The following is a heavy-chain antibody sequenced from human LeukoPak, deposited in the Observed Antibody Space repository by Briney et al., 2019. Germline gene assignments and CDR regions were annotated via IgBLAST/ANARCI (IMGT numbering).Heavy chain of an antibody. D-gene: IGHD3-10*01. CDR2: IYSGGST. J-gene: IGHJ4*02. CDR1: GFTVSSNY. Sequence: GGSLRLSCAASGFTVSSNYMSWVRQAPGKGLEWVSVIYSGGSTYCADSVKGRFTISRHNSKNTVYLQMNSLRAEDTAVYYCASRGGFSYFGYWGQGSLVTVSS. V-gene: IGHV3-53*04. CDR3: ASRGGFSYFGY.